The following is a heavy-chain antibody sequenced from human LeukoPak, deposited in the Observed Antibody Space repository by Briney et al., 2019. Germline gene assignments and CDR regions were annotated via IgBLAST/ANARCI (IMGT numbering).Heavy chain of an antibody. CDR2: IWYDGSNK. CDR1: GFTFSSYG. D-gene: IGHD6-6*01. CDR3: ARELTDSSSSCMDY. Sequence: GGSLRLSCAASGFTFSSYGMHWVRQAPGKGLEWVAVIWYDGSNKYYADSVKGRFTNSRDNSKNTLYLQMNSLRAEDTAVYYCARELTDSSSSCMDYWGQGTLVTVSS. V-gene: IGHV3-33*01. J-gene: IGHJ4*02.